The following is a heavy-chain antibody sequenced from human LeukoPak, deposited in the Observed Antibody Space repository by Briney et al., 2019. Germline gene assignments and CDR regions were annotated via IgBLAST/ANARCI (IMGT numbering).Heavy chain of an antibody. Sequence: SETLSLTCTVSGGSISSSSYYWGWIRQPPGKGLEWIGSIYYSGSTYYNPSLKSRVTISVDTSKNQFSLKLSSVTAADTAVYYCARGVPCYDFWSGYFYYFDYWGQGTLVTVSS. CDR3: ARGVPCYDFWSGYFYYFDY. D-gene: IGHD3-3*01. CDR2: IYYSGST. J-gene: IGHJ4*02. V-gene: IGHV4-39*07. CDR1: GGSISSSSYY.